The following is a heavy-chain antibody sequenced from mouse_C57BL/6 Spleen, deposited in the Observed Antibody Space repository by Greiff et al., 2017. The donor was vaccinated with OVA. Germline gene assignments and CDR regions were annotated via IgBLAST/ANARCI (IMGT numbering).Heavy chain of an antibody. V-gene: IGHV1-80*01. CDR1: GYAFSSYW. J-gene: IGHJ4*01. D-gene: IGHD2-2*01. CDR3: AIPYGYGDYYAMDY. CDR2: IYPGDGDT. Sequence: VQLQESGAELVKPGASVKISCKASGYAFSSYWMNWVKQRPGKGLEWIGQIYPGDGDTNYNGKFKGKATLTADKSSSTAYMQLSSLTSEDSAVYFCAIPYGYGDYYAMDYWGQGTSVTVSS.